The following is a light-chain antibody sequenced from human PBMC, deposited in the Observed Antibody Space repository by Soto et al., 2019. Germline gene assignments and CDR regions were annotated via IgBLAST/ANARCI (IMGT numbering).Light chain of an antibody. J-gene: IGLJ2*01. CDR2: QDD. CDR3: QAWDSRTVV. CDR1: KLGDKY. V-gene: IGLV3-1*01. Sequence: SYELTQAPSVSVSPGQTASITCSGDKLGDKYACWYQQKPGQSPVLVIYQDDKRPSGIPERFSGSNSENTATLTISGTQAMDEADYYCQAWDSRTVVFGGGTKLTVL.